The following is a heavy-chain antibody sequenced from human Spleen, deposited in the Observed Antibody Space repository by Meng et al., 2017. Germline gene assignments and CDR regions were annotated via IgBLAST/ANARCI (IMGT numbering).Heavy chain of an antibody. D-gene: IGHD1-26*01. J-gene: IGHJ6*02. Sequence: GESLKISCKTSGFSFTTYWIAWVRQMPGKGLEWMGIVYPGDSDVRYSPSFQGQVTISADRSITTAYLQWSGLKASDTAIYFCARSWAPYGLDVWGQGTTVTVSS. CDR2: VYPGDSDV. V-gene: IGHV5-51*01. CDR3: ARSWAPYGLDV. CDR1: GFSFTTYW.